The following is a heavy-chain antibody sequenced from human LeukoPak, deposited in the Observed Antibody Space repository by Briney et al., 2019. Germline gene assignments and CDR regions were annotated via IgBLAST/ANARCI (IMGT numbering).Heavy chain of an antibody. D-gene: IGHD2-15*01. V-gene: IGHV1-2*02. Sequence: ASVKVSCKASGYTFTGYYMHWVRQAPGQGLEWMGWINPNSGGTNYAQKLQGRVTMTTDTSTSTAYMELRSLRSDDTAVYYCARDAVRGGGLIDYWGQGTLATVSS. J-gene: IGHJ4*02. CDR1: GYTFTGYY. CDR3: ARDAVRGGGLIDY. CDR2: INPNSGGT.